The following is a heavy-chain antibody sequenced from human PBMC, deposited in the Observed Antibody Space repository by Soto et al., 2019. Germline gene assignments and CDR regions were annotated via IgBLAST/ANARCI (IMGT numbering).Heavy chain of an antibody. V-gene: IGHV3-30*02. J-gene: IGHJ6*02. CDR2: IRYDGSNI. CDR1: GIIFTGYG. Sequence: PGGSLRLSCAVSGIIFTGYGMHWVRQAPGKGLEWVAVIRYDGSNIYYADSVKGRFTISRDNSKNTLYLQMNSLRAEDTAVYYCARAGAGYNYDILTGYYDYGMDVWGQGTTVTVSS. D-gene: IGHD3-9*01. CDR3: ARAGAGYNYDILTGYYDYGMDV.